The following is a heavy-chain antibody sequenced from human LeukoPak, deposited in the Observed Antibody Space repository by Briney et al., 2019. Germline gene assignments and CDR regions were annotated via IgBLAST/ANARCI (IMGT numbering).Heavy chain of an antibody. CDR2: IYYSGST. CDR3: TRQEYQLLFSGFDP. Sequence: PSETLSLTCTVSGGSISSNSYYWGWIRQPPGKGLEWIGGIYYSGSTYYNPSLKSRVTISVDTSKNQFSLKLSSVTAADTAVYYCTRQEYQLLFSGFDPWGQGTLVTVSS. J-gene: IGHJ5*02. CDR1: GGSISSNSYY. D-gene: IGHD2-2*01. V-gene: IGHV4-39*01.